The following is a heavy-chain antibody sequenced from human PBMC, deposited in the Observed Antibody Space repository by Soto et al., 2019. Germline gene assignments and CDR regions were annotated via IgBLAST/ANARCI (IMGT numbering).Heavy chain of an antibody. D-gene: IGHD6-19*01. CDR3: ARSKAVAGTDWFDP. J-gene: IGHJ5*02. CDR1: GFTLSSYA. Sequence: PGGALRLSCAASGFTLSSYAMHWVRQAPGKGLEWVAVISYDGSNKYYADSVKGRFTISRDNSKNTLYLQMNSLRAEDTAVYYCARSKAVAGTDWFDPWGQGTLVTVSS. V-gene: IGHV3-30-3*01. CDR2: ISYDGSNK.